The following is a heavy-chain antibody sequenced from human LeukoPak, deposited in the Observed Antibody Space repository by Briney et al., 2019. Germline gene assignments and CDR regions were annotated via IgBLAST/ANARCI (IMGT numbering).Heavy chain of an antibody. CDR3: AKNPHWGLFVVFDY. CDR2: TSGSCGST. CDR1: GFTFSSYA. V-gene: IGHV3-23*01. Sequence: PGGSLRLSCAASGFTFSSYAMSWVRQAPGKGLEWVSATSGSCGSTYYADSVKGRFTISRDNSKNTLYLQMNSLRAEDTAVYYCAKNPHWGLFVVFDYWGQGTLVTVSS. J-gene: IGHJ4*02. D-gene: IGHD7-27*01.